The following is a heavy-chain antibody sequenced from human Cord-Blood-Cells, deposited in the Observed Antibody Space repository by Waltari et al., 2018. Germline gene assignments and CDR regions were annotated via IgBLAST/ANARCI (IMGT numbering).Heavy chain of an antibody. Sequence: QVQLQESGPGLVKPSGTLSLPCAVSGGSIRSGNWWSCFRQRPGRGLEWIGEIYHSGSTNYNPSLKSRVTISVDKSKNQFSLKLSSVTAADTAVYYCARDRVYYDILTGYYDAFDIWGQGTMVTVSS. CDR3: ARDRVYYDILTGYYDAFDI. D-gene: IGHD3-9*01. CDR1: GGSIRSGNW. CDR2: IYHSGST. J-gene: IGHJ3*02. V-gene: IGHV4-4*02.